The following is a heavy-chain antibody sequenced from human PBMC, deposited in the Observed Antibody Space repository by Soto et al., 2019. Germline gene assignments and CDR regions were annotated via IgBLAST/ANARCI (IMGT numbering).Heavy chain of an antibody. D-gene: IGHD6-13*01. CDR2: MSGDTSGT. J-gene: IGHJ4*02. CDR1: GFTFSSYA. V-gene: IGHV3-23*01. CDR3: AREGIAAALDY. Sequence: GGSLRLSCAASGFTFSSYAMSWVRQAPGKGLEWVSAMSGDTSGTYYADSVKGRFTISRDNPMNTLYLQVNSLRAEDTAVYYCAREGIAAALDYWGQGTLVTVSS.